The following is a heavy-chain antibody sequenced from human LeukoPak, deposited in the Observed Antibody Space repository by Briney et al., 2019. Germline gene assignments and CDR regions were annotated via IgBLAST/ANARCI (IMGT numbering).Heavy chain of an antibody. CDR3: ARDAGTYDYVWGSYRFDY. CDR2: ISAYNGNT. D-gene: IGHD3-16*02. CDR1: GYTFTSYG. V-gene: IGHV1-18*04. J-gene: IGHJ4*02. Sequence: ASVTVSCKASGYTFTSYGISWVRQAPGQGLEWMGWISAYNGNTNYAQKLQGRVTMTTDTSTSTAYMELRSLRSDDTAVYCCARDAGTYDYVWGSYRFDYWGQGTLVTVSS.